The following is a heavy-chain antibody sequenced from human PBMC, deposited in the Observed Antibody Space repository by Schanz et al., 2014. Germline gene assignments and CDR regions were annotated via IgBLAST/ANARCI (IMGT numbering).Heavy chain of an antibody. V-gene: IGHV3-23*01. CDR2: IGGSGGST. CDR1: GFTFSSYA. J-gene: IGHJ4*02. CDR3: ARYYETSYYPLYYCDY. D-gene: IGHD3-22*01. Sequence: EVQLLESGGGLVQPGGSLRLSCAASGFTFSSYAMSWVRQAPGKGLEWVSGIGGSGGSTDYADSVKGRFTISRDNYKNTVHLQMNSLRAEDTAVYYCARYYETSYYPLYYCDYWGQGTLVTVS.